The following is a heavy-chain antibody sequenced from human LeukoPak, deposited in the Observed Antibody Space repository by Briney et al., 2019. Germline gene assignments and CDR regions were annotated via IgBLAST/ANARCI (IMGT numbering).Heavy chain of an antibody. CDR2: ITWDSTNT. CDR1: GFKFADAP. Sequence: GGSLRLSCTASGFKFADAPMHWVRQSPGKGPEWIALITWDSTNTYYADSVKGRFTISRDDSRNTLYLQMNSLRSDDTALYYCAKDVSFRRGHNFDASDIWGLGTLVTVSS. CDR3: AKDVSFRRGHNFDASDI. D-gene: IGHD5-24*01. V-gene: IGHV3-43*01. J-gene: IGHJ3*02.